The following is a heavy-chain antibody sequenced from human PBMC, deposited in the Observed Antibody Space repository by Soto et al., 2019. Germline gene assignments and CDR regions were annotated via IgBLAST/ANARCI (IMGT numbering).Heavy chain of an antibody. Sequence: GASVKVSCKASGGTFSSYAISWVRQAPGQGLEWMGGIIPIFGTANYAQKFQGRVTITADESTSTAYMELSSLRSEDTAVYYCASRRTTVVTHWFAPWGQGTLVTVSS. J-gene: IGHJ5*02. CDR2: IIPIFGTA. D-gene: IGHD4-17*01. CDR1: GGTFSSYA. CDR3: ASRRTTVVTHWFAP. V-gene: IGHV1-69*13.